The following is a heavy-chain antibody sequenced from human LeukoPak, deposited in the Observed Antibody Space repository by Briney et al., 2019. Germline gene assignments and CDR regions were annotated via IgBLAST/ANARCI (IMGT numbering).Heavy chain of an antibody. D-gene: IGHD6-13*01. Sequence: PSGTLTLTGAVSGGSSSSSNWWSWVRQPPGKGLEWIGEIYHSGSTNYNPSLKSRVTISVDKSKNQFSLKLSSVTAADTAVYYCARDQIAAADPRIGMDVWGQGTTVTVSS. CDR1: GGSSSSSNW. J-gene: IGHJ6*02. V-gene: IGHV4-4*02. CDR2: IYHSGST. CDR3: ARDQIAAADPRIGMDV.